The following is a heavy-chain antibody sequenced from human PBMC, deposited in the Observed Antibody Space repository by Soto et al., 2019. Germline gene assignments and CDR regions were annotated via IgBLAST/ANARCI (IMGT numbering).Heavy chain of an antibody. D-gene: IGHD5-12*01. CDR2: IVPTVDTS. CDR3: VRVVAIPGYPDN. V-gene: IGHV1-69*06. CDR1: GATFSSYA. J-gene: IGHJ4*02. Sequence: SVKVSCKTSGATFSSYAITWVRQAPGQGLEWMGGIVPTVDTSTYAQKFQGRVTITADKFTNTVYMELSSLRSDDTAVYYCVRVVAIPGYPDNWGQGTLVTVSS.